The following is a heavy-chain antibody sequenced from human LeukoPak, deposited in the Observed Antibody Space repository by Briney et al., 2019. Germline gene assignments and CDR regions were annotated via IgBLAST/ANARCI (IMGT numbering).Heavy chain of an antibody. V-gene: IGHV4-59*06. J-gene: IGHJ6*02. CDR3: ARQAGWLNYYYYGMDV. CDR1: GGSIGSYY. D-gene: IGHD3-22*01. CDR2: IYYSGST. Sequence: SETLSLTCTVSGGSIGSYYWSWIRQPPGKGLEWIGYIYYSGSTYYNPSLKSRVTISVDTSKNQFSLKLSSVTAADTAVYYCARQAGWLNYYYYGMDVWGQGTTVTVSS.